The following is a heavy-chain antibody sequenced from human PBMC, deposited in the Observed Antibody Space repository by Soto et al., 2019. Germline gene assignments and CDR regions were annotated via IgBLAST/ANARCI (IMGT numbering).Heavy chain of an antibody. CDR1: GFSLNTDGEG. J-gene: IGHJ4*02. D-gene: IGHD3-10*01. V-gene: IGHV2-5*02. CDR2: IYWDDDE. Sequence: QITLKESGPTQVKPTQTLTLTCSFSGFSLNTDGEGVGWVRQPPGEALEWLALIYWDDDERYSPSLKTRLTITKDPSKNQVVLIMTNMDPVYTATYYCAHSRNLITEDAQVGDFDYGGQGTLVTVSS. CDR3: AHSRNLITEDAQVGDFDY.